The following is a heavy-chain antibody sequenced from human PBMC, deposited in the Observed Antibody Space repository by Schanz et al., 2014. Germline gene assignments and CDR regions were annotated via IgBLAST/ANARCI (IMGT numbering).Heavy chain of an antibody. CDR2: ISNSGTYT. D-gene: IGHD6-19*01. CDR1: GFTFSDYY. J-gene: IGHJ6*02. CDR3: ASVIMVAGNHRDGRDV. V-gene: IGHV3-11*05. Sequence: VQLVESGGGLVKPGESLRLSCAASGFTFSDYYMTWMRQAPGKGLEWISYISNSGTYTKYADSVKGRFVISRDNARSSLYLQMSSLRDGDTAVYYCASVIMVAGNHRDGRDVWGQGTTVIVSS.